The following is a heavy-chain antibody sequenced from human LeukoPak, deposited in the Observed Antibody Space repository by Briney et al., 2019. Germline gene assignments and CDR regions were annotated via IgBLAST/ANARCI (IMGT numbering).Heavy chain of an antibody. CDR1: GGTFSSYA. Sequence: SVTVSCQDSGGTFSSYAIRWLRQAPGQGLEWMGMIITILGIANYAQNYQGRVTITADKSTSTAYMELLNLRSEDTAVDYCASYYYDSSGPFDYWGQGTLVTVSS. CDR3: ASYYYDSSGPFDY. V-gene: IGHV1-69*04. D-gene: IGHD3-22*01. CDR2: IITILGIA. J-gene: IGHJ4*02.